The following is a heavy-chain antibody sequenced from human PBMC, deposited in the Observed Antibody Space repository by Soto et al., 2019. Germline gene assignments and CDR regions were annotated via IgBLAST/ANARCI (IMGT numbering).Heavy chain of an antibody. CDR1: GFTFSSYG. Sequence: PGGFLRLSCAASGFTFSSYGMHWVRQAPGKGLEWVAVIWYDGSNKYYADSVKGRFTISRDNSKNTLYLQMNSLRAEDTAVYYCASDETYCGCYCYSAHYYYYGMDVWGQGTTVTVSS. J-gene: IGHJ6*02. V-gene: IGHV3-33*01. CDR2: IWYDGSNK. D-gene: IGHD2-21*02. CDR3: ASDETYCGCYCYSAHYYYYGMDV.